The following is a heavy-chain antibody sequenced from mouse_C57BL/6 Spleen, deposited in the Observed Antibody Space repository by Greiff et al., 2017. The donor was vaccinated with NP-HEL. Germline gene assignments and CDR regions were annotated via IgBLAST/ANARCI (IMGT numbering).Heavy chain of an antibody. V-gene: IGHV14-2*01. CDR1: GFNIKDYY. CDR3: AREGYPFAY. D-gene: IGHD2-2*01. J-gene: IGHJ3*01. CDR2: IDPEDGET. Sequence: VQLQQSGAELVKPGASVKLSCTASGFNIKDYYMHWVKQRTEQGLEWIGRIDPEDGETKYVPKFQGKATITADTSSNTAYLQLSSLTSEDTAVYYCAREGYPFAYWGQGTLVTVSA.